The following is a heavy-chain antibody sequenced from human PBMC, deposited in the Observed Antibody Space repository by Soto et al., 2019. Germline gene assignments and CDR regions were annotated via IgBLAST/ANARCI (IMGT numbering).Heavy chain of an antibody. D-gene: IGHD5-12*01. J-gene: IGHJ4*02. CDR2: ISDDGSNK. CDR3: ARDPVIVVATIYYFDY. Sequence: QVQLVESGGGVVQPGRSLRLSCAASGFTFSSYAMHWVRQAPGKGLEWVAVISDDGSNKYYADSVKGRFTISRDNSKNTLYLQMNSLRAEDTAVYYCARDPVIVVATIYYFDYWGQGTLVTVSS. CDR1: GFTFSSYA. V-gene: IGHV3-30-3*01.